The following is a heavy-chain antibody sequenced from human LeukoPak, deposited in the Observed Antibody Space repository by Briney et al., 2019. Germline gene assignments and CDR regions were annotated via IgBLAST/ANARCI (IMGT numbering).Heavy chain of an antibody. J-gene: IGHJ4*02. CDR2: ISGSGGST. V-gene: IGHV3-23*01. CDR1: GFTFSTYA. CDR3: AKERLTTTTFDS. Sequence: GGSLRLSCAASGFTFSTYAMSWVRQAPGKGLEWVSLISGSGGSTYYADSVKGRFTISRDNGKNTLSLQMNSLRAEDAALYYCAKERLTTTTFDSWGRGTLVTVSS. D-gene: IGHD4-11*01.